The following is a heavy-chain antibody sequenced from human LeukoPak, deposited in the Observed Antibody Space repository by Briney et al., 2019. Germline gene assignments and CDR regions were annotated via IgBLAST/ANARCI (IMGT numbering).Heavy chain of an antibody. CDR1: GGSISSGGYY. CDR2: TYYTGSA. J-gene: IGHJ4*02. CDR3: ARTGRDHSTLTILDY. D-gene: IGHD2-21*01. V-gene: IGHV4-31*03. Sequence: SQTLSLTCTVSGGSISSGGYYWSWIRQLPGKGLEWIGFTYYTGSAYYNPSLKSRVSISVDTSKNQFSLKVSSVTAADTAVYYCARTGRDHSTLTILDYWGQGTLVTVSS.